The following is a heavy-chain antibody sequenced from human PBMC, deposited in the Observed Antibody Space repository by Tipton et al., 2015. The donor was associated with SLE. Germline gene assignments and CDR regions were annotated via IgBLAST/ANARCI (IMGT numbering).Heavy chain of an antibody. CDR2: IRSDATNK. CDR1: GFIFSHYD. J-gene: IGHJ6*02. D-gene: IGHD1-26*01. Sequence: SLRLSCAAFGFIFSHYDMHWVRQAPDKGLEWLAFIRSDATNKNYAGSVKGRFATSRDNSRNTVFLEVSSLRPEDAAIYYCAKALGSGTYDYNYGMDVWGQGTTVTVSS. CDR3: AKALGSGTYDYNYGMDV. V-gene: IGHV3-30*02.